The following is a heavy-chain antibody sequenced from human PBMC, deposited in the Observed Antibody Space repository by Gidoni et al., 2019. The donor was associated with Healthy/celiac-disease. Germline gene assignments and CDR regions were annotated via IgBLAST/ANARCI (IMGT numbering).Heavy chain of an antibody. D-gene: IGHD6-13*01. CDR2: IDYGGST. Sequence: QLQLQESGPGLVKPSETLSLTCTVSGGSISSRSYYWGWIRQPTGKGLEWSGSIDYGGSTYYNPSLTSRVTISVDTSKNQFSLKLSSVTAADTAVYYCARRIAGHFDYWGQGTLVTVSS. V-gene: IGHV4-39*01. CDR3: ARRIAGHFDY. CDR1: GGSISSRSYY. J-gene: IGHJ4*02.